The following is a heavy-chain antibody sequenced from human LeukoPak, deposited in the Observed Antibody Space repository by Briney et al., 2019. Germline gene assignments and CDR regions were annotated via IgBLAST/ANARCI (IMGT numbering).Heavy chain of an antibody. J-gene: IGHJ4*02. CDR3: ARNYDYVWGSRRYFDY. CDR1: GFIFSSYG. CDR2: IRYDGSNK. D-gene: IGHD3-16*01. Sequence: GGSLRVSCAASGFIFSSYGMYWVRQAPGKGLEWVAFIRYDGSNKYYADSVKGRFTISRDNSKNTLYLQMNSLRGEDTAVYYCARNYDYVWGSRRYFDYWGQGTLVTVSS. V-gene: IGHV3-30*02.